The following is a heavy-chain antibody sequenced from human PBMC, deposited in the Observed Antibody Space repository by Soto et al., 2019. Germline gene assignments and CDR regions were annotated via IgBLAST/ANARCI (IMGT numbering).Heavy chain of an antibody. J-gene: IGHJ4*02. D-gene: IGHD5-12*01. CDR3: AREVGSSYYFDY. V-gene: IGHV3-21*01. Sequence: PGGSLRLSCAASGFPFSTYSMTWVHQAPGKGLEWVSSISSSSSYIYYADSVKGRFTISRDNVKNSLYLQMNSLRAEDTAVYYCAREVGSSYYFDYWGQGTLVTVSS. CDR2: ISSSSSYI. CDR1: GFPFSTYS.